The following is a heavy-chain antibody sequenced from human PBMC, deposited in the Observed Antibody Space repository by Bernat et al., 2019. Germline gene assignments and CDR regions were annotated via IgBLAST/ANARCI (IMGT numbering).Heavy chain of an antibody. CDR3: ARWVGDGNFDY. CDR1: GFTFSSYS. V-gene: IGHV3-21*01. CDR2: ISSSSSYI. Sequence: EVQLVESGGGLVKPGGSLRLSCAASGFTFSSYSMNWVRQAPGKGLEWVSSISSSSSYIYSADSVKGRFTISRDNAKNSLYLQMSSLRAEDTAVYYCARWVGDGNFDYWGQGTLVTVSS. D-gene: IGHD3-16*01. J-gene: IGHJ4*02.